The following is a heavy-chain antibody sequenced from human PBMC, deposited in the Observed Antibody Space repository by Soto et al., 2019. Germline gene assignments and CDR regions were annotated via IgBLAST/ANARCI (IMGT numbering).Heavy chain of an antibody. Sequence: QVQLVQSGAEVKKPGASVKVSCKASGYTVTGYYMHWVRQAPGQGLEWMGWSNPNSGGTNYAQKLQGWVTMTRDTSISPAYMELSRLRSDDTAVYYCARSMGNMVLGVTGVYYMDVCVKGTTVTVSS. J-gene: IGHJ6*03. CDR3: ARSMGNMVLGVTGVYYMDV. D-gene: IGHD3-10*01. V-gene: IGHV1-2*04. CDR1: GYTVTGYY. CDR2: SNPNSGGT.